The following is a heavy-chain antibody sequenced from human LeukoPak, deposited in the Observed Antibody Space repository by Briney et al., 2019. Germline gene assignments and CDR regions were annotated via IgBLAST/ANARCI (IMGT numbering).Heavy chain of an antibody. D-gene: IGHD2-15*01. CDR1: GGSINNYY. V-gene: IGHV4-4*07. J-gene: IGHJ3*02. CDR3: ARGRCSADICSGGDAFDI. Sequence: SETLSLTCTVSGGSINNYYWSWIRQPAGKGLEWIGRIYTRGSTNYNPSLKRRVTMSVDTSKNQFSLKLSSVTAADTAVYYCARGRCSADICSGGDAFDIWGQGTMVSVSS. CDR2: IYTRGST.